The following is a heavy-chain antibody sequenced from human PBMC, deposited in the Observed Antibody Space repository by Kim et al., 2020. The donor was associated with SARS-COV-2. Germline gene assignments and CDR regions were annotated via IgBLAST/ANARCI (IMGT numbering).Heavy chain of an antibody. Sequence: GGSLRLSCAASGFTFSDHYMDWVRQAPGKGLEWVGRTRNKANSYTTEYAASVKGRFTISRDDSKNSLYLQMNSLKTEDTAVYYCARWGVVRGSTGFDYWGQGTLVTVSS. D-gene: IGHD3-10*01. CDR3: ARWGVVRGSTGFDY. CDR1: GFTFSDHY. V-gene: IGHV3-72*01. CDR2: TRNKANSYTT. J-gene: IGHJ4*02.